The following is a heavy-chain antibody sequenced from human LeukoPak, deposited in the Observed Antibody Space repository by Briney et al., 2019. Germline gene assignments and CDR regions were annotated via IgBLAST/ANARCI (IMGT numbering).Heavy chain of an antibody. CDR3: GKDDPRLFVFNM. J-gene: IGHJ3*02. Sequence: GRSLRLSCAASGFTFSSYGMHWVRQAPGKGLEWVAVIWYDGSNKYYADSVKGRFTISRDNSKNTLYLQMNSLRAEDRPLYYCGKDDPRLFVFNMGGKGTM. V-gene: IGHV3-33*06. D-gene: IGHD3-3*01. CDR1: GFTFSSYG. CDR2: IWYDGSNK.